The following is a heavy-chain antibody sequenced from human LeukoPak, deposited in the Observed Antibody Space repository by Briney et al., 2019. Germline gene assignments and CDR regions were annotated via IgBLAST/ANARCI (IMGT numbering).Heavy chain of an antibody. D-gene: IGHD3-10*01. J-gene: IGHJ1*01. CDR3: AGGRTRLRITTS. Sequence: SETLSLTCTVSGGSISSSSYYWGWIRQPPGKGLEWIGGIYYSGSTYYNPSLKSRVTISVDTSKNQFSLKLSSVTAADTAVYYCAGGRTRLRITTSWGQGTLVTVSS. CDR1: GGSISSSSYY. CDR2: IYYSGST. V-gene: IGHV4-39*07.